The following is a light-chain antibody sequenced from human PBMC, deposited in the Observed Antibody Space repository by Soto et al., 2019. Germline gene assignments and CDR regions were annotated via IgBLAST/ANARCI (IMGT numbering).Light chain of an antibody. J-gene: IGKJ1*01. CDR2: WAS. CDR3: QQYYSTPRT. V-gene: IGKV4-1*01. Sequence: DIVMIQSPYALAVSLGERATINCKSSQSVLFSANNKNYLAWYQQKPGQPPKLLIYWASTRESGVPDRFSGSGSGTDFTLTISSLQAEDVAVFYCQQYYSTPRTFGQGTKV. CDR1: QSVLFSANNKNY.